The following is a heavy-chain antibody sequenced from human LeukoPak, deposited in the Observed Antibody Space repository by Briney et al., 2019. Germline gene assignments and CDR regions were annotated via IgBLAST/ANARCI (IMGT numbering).Heavy chain of an antibody. CDR2: INPNSGGT. V-gene: IGHV1-2*02. CDR3: ARDRRGWLQSLFDY. D-gene: IGHD5-12*01. Sequence: ASVKVSCKASGHTFTGYYMHWVRQAPGQGLEWMGWINPNSGGTNYAQKFQGRVTMTRDTSISTAYMELSRLRSDDTAVYYCARDRRGWLQSLFDYWGQGTLVTVSS. J-gene: IGHJ4*02. CDR1: GHTFTGYY.